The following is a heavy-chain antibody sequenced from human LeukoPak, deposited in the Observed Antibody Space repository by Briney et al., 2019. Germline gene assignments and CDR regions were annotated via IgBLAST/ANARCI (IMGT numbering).Heavy chain of an antibody. J-gene: IGHJ4*02. CDR1: GGSISNYY. D-gene: IGHD3-22*01. V-gene: IGHV4-59*01. CDR3: ARSVFTTSSHPYFCDY. CDR2: IQYSGST. Sequence: SETLSLTCTVSGGSISNYYWGWIRQPPGKGLEWIGYIQYSGSTNYNPSLKSRVTISVDTSKNQVSLKLTSVTAADTAVYYCARSVFTTSSHPYFCDYWGQGTLVTVSS.